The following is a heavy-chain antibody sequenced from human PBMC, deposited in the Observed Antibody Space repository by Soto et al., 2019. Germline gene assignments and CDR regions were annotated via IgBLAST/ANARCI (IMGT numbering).Heavy chain of an antibody. Sequence: GSLRLSCAASGFTFSSYAMNWVRQTQEKGLEWVSSISSTSSYTHYSDSVKGRFTISRDNANNSLFLQMNSLRAEDAATYYCARDLALAGNYWGQGVLVTVSS. CDR1: GFTFSSYA. D-gene: IGHD6-19*01. J-gene: IGHJ4*02. CDR3: ARDLALAGNY. CDR2: ISSTSSYT. V-gene: IGHV3-21*01.